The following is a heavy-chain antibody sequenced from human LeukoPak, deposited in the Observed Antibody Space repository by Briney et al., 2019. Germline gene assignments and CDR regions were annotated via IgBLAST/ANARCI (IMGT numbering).Heavy chain of an antibody. CDR3: ARNETTGLQRTPHHPSYVDV. CDR1: GGSITNNAYY. J-gene: IGHJ6*03. V-gene: IGHV4-39*01. CDR2: IYYSGST. Sequence: SETLSLTCTVSGGSITNNAYYWAWIRQPPGKGLEWIGSIYYSGSTHYNPSLKSRLTISVDTSKNQFSLKLSSVTAADTAVYYCARNETTGLQRTPHHPSYVDVWGKGTTVTVSS. D-gene: IGHD4-11*01.